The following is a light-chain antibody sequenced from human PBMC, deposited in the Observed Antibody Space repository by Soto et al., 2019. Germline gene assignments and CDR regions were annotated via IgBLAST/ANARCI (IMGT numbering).Light chain of an antibody. CDR2: DAS. J-gene: IGKJ1*01. CDR1: QSISSW. Sequence: DIQMTHSPSTLSASVGDRVTITCRASQSISSWLAWYQQKPGKAPKLLIYDASSLESGVPSRFSGSGSGTEFTLTISSLQPDDFATYYCQQYNSYRTFGQGTKV. CDR3: QQYNSYRT. V-gene: IGKV1-5*01.